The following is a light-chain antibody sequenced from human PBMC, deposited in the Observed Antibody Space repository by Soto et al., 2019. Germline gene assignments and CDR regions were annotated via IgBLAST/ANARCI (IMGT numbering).Light chain of an antibody. J-gene: IGKJ1*01. Sequence: EIVMTQSPATLSVSPGERATLSCRASQSVSSNLAWYQQKPGQAPRLLIYGASTRATGIPARFSGSGSGTEFNLTISSLQSEDFAVYYCQQYNNWPQKFGQGTKVDIK. CDR2: GAS. CDR3: QQYNNWPQK. CDR1: QSVSSN. V-gene: IGKV3-15*01.